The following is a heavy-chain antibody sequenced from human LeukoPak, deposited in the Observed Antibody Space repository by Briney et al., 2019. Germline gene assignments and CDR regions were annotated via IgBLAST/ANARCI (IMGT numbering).Heavy chain of an antibody. Sequence: KSSETLSLTCTVSGGSISSYYWSWIRQPPGKGLEWIGEINHSGSTNYNPSLKSRVTISVDTSKNQFSLKLSSVTAADTAVYYCARGYGGNSPAFDPWGQGTLVTVSS. CDR3: ARGYGGNSPAFDP. CDR2: INHSGST. J-gene: IGHJ5*02. CDR1: GGSISSYY. V-gene: IGHV4-34*01. D-gene: IGHD4-23*01.